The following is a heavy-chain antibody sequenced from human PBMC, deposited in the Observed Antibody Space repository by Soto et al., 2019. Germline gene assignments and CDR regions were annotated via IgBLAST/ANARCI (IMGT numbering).Heavy chain of an antibody. V-gene: IGHV3-48*02. CDR3: VRTYHYDSNGYYYRAFDI. CDR2: ISSTGATI. D-gene: IGHD3-22*01. CDR1: GFTFSNYI. Sequence: GGSLRLSCAASGFTFSNYIMNWVRLAPGKGLEWVSCISSTGATIYYADSVEGRFTISRDNAKNSLFLQMNSLRDEDTAVYYCVRTYHYDSNGYYYRAFDIWGQGTLVTVSS. J-gene: IGHJ3*02.